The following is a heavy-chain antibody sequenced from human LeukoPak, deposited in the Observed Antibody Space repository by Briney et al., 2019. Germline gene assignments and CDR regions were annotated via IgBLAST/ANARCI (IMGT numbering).Heavy chain of an antibody. Sequence: HPGGSLRLSCAASGFTFSSYAMHWVRQAPGKGLEWVAVISYGGSNKYYADSVKGRFTISRDNSKNTLYLQMNSLRAEDTAVYYCARGYSNRFDYWGQGTLVTVSS. V-gene: IGHV3-30-3*01. CDR2: ISYGGSNK. J-gene: IGHJ4*02. CDR1: GFTFSSYA. CDR3: ARGYSNRFDY. D-gene: IGHD6-13*01.